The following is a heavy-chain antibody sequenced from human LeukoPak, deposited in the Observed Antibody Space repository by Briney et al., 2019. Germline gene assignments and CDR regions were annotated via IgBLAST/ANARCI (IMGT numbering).Heavy chain of an antibody. J-gene: IGHJ4*02. CDR3: AKDAIVRDYSNSDY. Sequence: ASVKVSCMASGYTFTNYYIHWVRQAPGQGLEWMGWINPNSDGTNYAQKFQGRVAMTRDTSISTAYMELSRLTSDNTAVYYCAKDAIVRDYSNSDYWGQGTLVTVSS. CDR1: GYTFTNYY. V-gene: IGHV1-2*02. CDR2: INPNSDGT. D-gene: IGHD4-11*01.